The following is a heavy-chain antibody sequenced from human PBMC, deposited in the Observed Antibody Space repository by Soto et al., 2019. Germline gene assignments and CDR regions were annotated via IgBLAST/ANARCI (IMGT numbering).Heavy chain of an antibody. Sequence: SQTLSLTCAISGDGVSSTSATWNWIRQSPSRGLEWLGRAYYRSKWYIDYAVSVKDRININPDTSKNQLSLQLSSVTPEDTAVYYCARDNRGSGGNYYYGVDVWGQGTTVTVSS. CDR1: GDGVSSTSAT. V-gene: IGHV6-1*01. CDR3: ARDNRGSGGNYYYGVDV. CDR2: AYYRSKWYI. J-gene: IGHJ6*02. D-gene: IGHD3-10*01.